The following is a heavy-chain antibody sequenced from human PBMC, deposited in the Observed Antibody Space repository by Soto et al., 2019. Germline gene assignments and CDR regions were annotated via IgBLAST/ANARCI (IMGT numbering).Heavy chain of an antibody. Sequence: APVEVSCKASGYSFTGYYIHWVRQAPRQGLEWMGYINPNSGGTKYAPRFQGRVTMTSDTSIRTAYMDLSNLRSDDTAVYYCARGGGTLLAPLPWGPGPLVTVSS. V-gene: IGHV1-2*02. CDR3: ARGGGTLLAPLP. CDR1: GYSFTGYY. D-gene: IGHD1-1*01. J-gene: IGHJ5*02. CDR2: INPNSGGT.